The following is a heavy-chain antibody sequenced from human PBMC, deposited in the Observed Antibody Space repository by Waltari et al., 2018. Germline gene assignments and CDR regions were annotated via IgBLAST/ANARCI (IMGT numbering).Heavy chain of an antibody. CDR1: GFTFKSYG. J-gene: IGHJ3*02. CDR3: ARDPLYYYGLGSSAFDI. V-gene: IGHV3-33*05. D-gene: IGHD3-10*01. CDR2: ISDDGTKE. Sequence: QVQLVESGGGVVQPGKSLRLSCAGSGFTFKSYGMNWVGQAPGKGLEWVSFISDDGTKEYVADSVKGRFTIARDNPKKTLSLQMNSLRAEDTAVYYCARDPLYYYGLGSSAFDIWGQGTAVTVSS.